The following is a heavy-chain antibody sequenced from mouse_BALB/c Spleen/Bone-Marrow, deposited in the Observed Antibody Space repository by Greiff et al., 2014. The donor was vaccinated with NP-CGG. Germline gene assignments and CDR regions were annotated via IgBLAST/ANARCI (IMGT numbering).Heavy chain of an antibody. CDR1: GYAFSSYW. Sequence: QVQLKESGAELVRPGSSVKISCKASGYAFSSYWMNWVKQRPGQGLEWIGQIYPGDGDTNYNGKFKGKATLTADKSSSTAYMQLSSLTAEDSAVYFCARVRNWADYWGQGTTLTVSA. CDR2: IYPGDGDT. CDR3: ARVRNWADY. J-gene: IGHJ2*01. D-gene: IGHD4-1*01. V-gene: IGHV1-80*01.